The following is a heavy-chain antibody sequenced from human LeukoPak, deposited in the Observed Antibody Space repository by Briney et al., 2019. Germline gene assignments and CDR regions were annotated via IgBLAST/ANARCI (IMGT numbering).Heavy chain of an antibody. Sequence: GGSLGLSCVASGFTVSSNYMSWVRQAPGKGLEWVSLIYSSDGAYYADSVKGRFTISRDNSKNTLYLQMNSLRAEDTAVYYCARDADSWGQGTLVTVSS. CDR3: ARDADS. CDR2: IYSSDGA. CDR1: GFTVSSNY. V-gene: IGHV3-66*01. J-gene: IGHJ4*02.